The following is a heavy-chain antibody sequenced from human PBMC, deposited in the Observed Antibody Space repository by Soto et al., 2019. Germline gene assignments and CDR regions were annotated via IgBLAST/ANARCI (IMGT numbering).Heavy chain of an antibody. CDR3: AKTLKEEGYYYYGLDG. V-gene: IGHV1-3*01. CDR2: INAGNGNT. CDR1: GYTFTSYA. Sequence: GASVKVSCKASGYTFTSYAMHWVRQAPGQRLEWMGWINAGNGNTKYSQKFQGRVTITRDTSASTAYMELSSLRSEDTAVYYCAKTLKEEGYYYYGLDGWGQGTTVTVSS. J-gene: IGHJ6*02.